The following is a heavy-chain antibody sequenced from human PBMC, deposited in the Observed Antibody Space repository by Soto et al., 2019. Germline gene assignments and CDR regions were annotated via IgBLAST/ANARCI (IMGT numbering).Heavy chain of an antibody. Sequence: GGSLRLSCAASGFTFSSYAMSWVRQAPGKGLEWVSVISGSGGSTYYADSVKGRFTISRDNSKYTLYLQMNSLRAEDTAVYYCVKTEGYCSSTSCYYYYMDVWGKGTTVTVSS. J-gene: IGHJ6*03. D-gene: IGHD2-2*01. CDR1: GFTFSSYA. CDR2: ISGSGGST. CDR3: VKTEGYCSSTSCYYYYMDV. V-gene: IGHV3-23*01.